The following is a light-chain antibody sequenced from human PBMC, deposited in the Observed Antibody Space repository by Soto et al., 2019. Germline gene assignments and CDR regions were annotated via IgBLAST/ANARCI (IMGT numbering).Light chain of an antibody. CDR1: SSNIGAGYN. J-gene: IGLJ3*02. CDR2: GDS. V-gene: IGLV1-40*01. Sequence: QSVLTQPPSVSGAPGQRVTISCTGSSSNIGAGYNVHWYQQVPGTAPKLLIYGDSNRPSGVPDRFSGSKSGTSASLAITGLQAEDEADYYGQSYDSSLGGWLFGGGTKLPVL. CDR3: QSYDSSLGGWL.